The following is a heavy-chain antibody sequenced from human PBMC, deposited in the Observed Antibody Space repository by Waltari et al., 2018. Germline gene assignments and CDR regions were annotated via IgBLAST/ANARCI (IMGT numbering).Heavy chain of an antibody. CDR1: GFTFSSSW. D-gene: IGHD4-17*01. CDR3: ARTDYAYYYYYMDV. V-gene: IGHV3-7*01. CDR2: IKQDGSEK. Sequence: EVQLVESGGGLVQPGGSLRLSCAASGFTFSSSWMSWVRQAPGKGLEWVANIKQDGSEKYYVDSGKGRFTISRDNAKNSLYLQMNSLRAEDTAVYYCARTDYAYYYYYMDVWGKGTTVTVSS. J-gene: IGHJ6*03.